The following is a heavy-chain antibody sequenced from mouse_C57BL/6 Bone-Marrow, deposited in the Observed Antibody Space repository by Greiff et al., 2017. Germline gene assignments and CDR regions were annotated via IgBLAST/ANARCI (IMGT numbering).Heavy chain of an antibody. CDR3: VYYYAAY. D-gene: IGHD1-1*01. CDR1: GYTFTSYW. CDR2: IYPGSGST. J-gene: IGHJ3*01. V-gene: IGHV1-55*01. Sequence: QVQLQQPGAELVKPGASVKMSCKASGYTFTSYWITWVKQRPGQGLEWIGDIYPGSGSTNYNEKFKSKATLTLDTSSSTAYMQLSSLTSEDSAVYYCVYYYAAYWGQGTLVTVSA.